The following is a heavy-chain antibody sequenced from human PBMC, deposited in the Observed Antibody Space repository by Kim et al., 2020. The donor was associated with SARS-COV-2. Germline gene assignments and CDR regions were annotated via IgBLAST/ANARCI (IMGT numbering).Heavy chain of an antibody. CDR2: ISSSSSYI. Sequence: GGSLRLSCAASGFTFSSYSMNWVRQAPGKGLEWVSSISSSSSYIYYADSVKGRFTISRDNAKNSLYLQMNSLRAEDTAVYYCARDWGTDMVRGVILPLYFDYWGQGTLVTVSS. J-gene: IGHJ4*02. V-gene: IGHV3-21*01. CDR1: GFTFSSYS. CDR3: ARDWGTDMVRGVILPLYFDY. D-gene: IGHD3-10*01.